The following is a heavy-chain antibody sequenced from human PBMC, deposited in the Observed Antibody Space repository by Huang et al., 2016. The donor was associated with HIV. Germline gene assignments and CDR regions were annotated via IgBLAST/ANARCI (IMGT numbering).Heavy chain of an antibody. Sequence: QVQLVESGGGVVQPGRSLRLSCAASGFPFNNHAIHWVRQAPGKGLDWVAVISNDGRNNYYADSVKGRFTISRDSSKSTLFLHMTSLRTEDTAVYYCARAKDTWDAYDIWGQGTMVIVSS. J-gene: IGHJ3*02. CDR3: ARAKDTWDAYDI. V-gene: IGHV3-30*04. CDR1: GFPFNNHA. CDR2: ISNDGRNN. D-gene: IGHD5-18*01.